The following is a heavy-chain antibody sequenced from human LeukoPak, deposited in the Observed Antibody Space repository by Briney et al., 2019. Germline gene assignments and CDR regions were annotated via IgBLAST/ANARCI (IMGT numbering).Heavy chain of an antibody. V-gene: IGHV4-34*01. D-gene: IGHD1-26*01. CDR2: INHSGST. Sequence: PPETLSLTCAVYGGSFSGYYWSWIRQPPGKGLEWIGEINHSGSTNYNPSLKSRVTISVDTSKNQFSLKLSSVTAADTAVYYCARTLVGALYWGQETLVTVSS. J-gene: IGHJ4*02. CDR3: ARTLVGALY. CDR1: GGSFSGYY.